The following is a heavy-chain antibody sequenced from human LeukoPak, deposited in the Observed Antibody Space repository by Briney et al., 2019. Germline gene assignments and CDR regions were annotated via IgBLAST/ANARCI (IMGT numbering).Heavy chain of an antibody. Sequence: WASVKVSCKASGGTFSSYAISWVRQAPGQGLEWMGGIIPIFGTANYAQKFQGRVTITADESTSTAYMERSSLRSEDTAVYYCARSRDGYNKIKPYYFDYWGQGTLVTVSS. CDR1: GGTFSSYA. V-gene: IGHV1-69*13. D-gene: IGHD5-24*01. CDR2: IIPIFGTA. CDR3: ARSRDGYNKIKPYYFDY. J-gene: IGHJ4*02.